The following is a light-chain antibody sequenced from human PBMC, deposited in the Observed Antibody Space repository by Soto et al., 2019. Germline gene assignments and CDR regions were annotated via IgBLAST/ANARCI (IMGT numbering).Light chain of an antibody. CDR1: SGHSNYA. CDR2: LNSDGSH. V-gene: IGLV4-69*01. Sequence: QLVLPQSPSASASLGASVKLTCTLSSGHSNYAIAWHQQQSEKGPRYMMKLNSDGSHSKGDGIPDRFSGSSSGAERYLTISSLQCEDEADYYCQTWGSGIVVFGGGTKLTVL. J-gene: IGLJ2*01. CDR3: QTWGSGIVV.